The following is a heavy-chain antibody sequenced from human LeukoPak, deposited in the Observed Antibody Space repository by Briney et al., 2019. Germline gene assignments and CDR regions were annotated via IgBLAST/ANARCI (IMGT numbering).Heavy chain of an antibody. Sequence: ASVKVSCKVSGYTLTELSMHWVRQAPGKGLEWMGGFDPEDGETIYAQKLQGRFTMTEDTSTDPCYMELTSLKSEDTAVYYCATSGPFGPTSLYFYGMDVWGQGTTVSVSS. CDR3: ATSGPFGPTSLYFYGMDV. J-gene: IGHJ6*02. V-gene: IGHV1-24*01. D-gene: IGHD3-16*01. CDR1: GYTLTELS. CDR2: FDPEDGET.